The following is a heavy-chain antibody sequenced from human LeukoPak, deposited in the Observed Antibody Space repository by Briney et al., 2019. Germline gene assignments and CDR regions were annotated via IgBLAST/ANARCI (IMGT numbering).Heavy chain of an antibody. D-gene: IGHD1-26*01. CDR1: GFIFSDHW. CDR2: IKKDGSEK. Sequence: GGSLRLSCAASGFIFSDHWMSWVRQAPGKGLEWVANIKKDGSEKYYVDSVKGRFTMSRDNAKNSLYLQMNSLRAEDTAVYYCARGAVGANDWGQGTLVTVSS. CDR3: ARGAVGAND. J-gene: IGHJ1*01. V-gene: IGHV3-7*01.